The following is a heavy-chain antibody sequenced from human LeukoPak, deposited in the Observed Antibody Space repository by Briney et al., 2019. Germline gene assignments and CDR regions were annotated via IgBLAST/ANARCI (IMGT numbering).Heavy chain of an antibody. CDR2: ISTYNANT. J-gene: IGHJ4*02. CDR1: GYSFTSYG. V-gene: IGHV1-18*01. Sequence: ASVKVSCKASGYSFTSYGISWVRQAPGQVLEWMGWISTYNANTNYALKLQGRVTLTTDTSTSTAYMELKSLRSDDTAVYYCAREECSLGVCYPSGYWGQGTLVTVSS. D-gene: IGHD2-8*01. CDR3: AREECSLGVCYPSGY.